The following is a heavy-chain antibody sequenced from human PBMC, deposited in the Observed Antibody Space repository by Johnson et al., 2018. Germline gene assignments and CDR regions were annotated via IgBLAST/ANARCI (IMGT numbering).Heavy chain of an antibody. J-gene: IGHJ6*04. CDR2: INHSGST. Sequence: QVQLQQWGAGLLKPSETLSLTCAVYGGSFSGYYWSWIRQPPGKGLEWIGEINHSGSTNYNPSLKSRVTISVDTSKNQFSLKLSSVTAADTAVYYCARGDFLPGDGWGKGTTVTVSS. V-gene: IGHV4-34*01. D-gene: IGHD2/OR15-2a*01. CDR3: ARGDFLPGDG. CDR1: GGSFSGYY.